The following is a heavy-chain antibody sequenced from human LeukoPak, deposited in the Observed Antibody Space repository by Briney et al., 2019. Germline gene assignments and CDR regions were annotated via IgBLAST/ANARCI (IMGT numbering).Heavy chain of an antibody. D-gene: IGHD7-27*01. CDR3: ARGRQNWGSDWFDP. Sequence: SETLSLTCAVYGGSFSGYYWSWIRQPPGKGLEWIGEINHSGSTNYNPSLKSRVTISVDTSKNQFSLKLSSVTAADTAVYYCARGRQNWGSDWFDPWGQGTLVTVSS. CDR2: INHSGST. J-gene: IGHJ5*02. V-gene: IGHV4-34*01. CDR1: GGSFSGYY.